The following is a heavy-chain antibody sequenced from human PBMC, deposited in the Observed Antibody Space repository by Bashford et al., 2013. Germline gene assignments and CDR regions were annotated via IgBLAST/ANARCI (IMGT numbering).Heavy chain of an antibody. Sequence: GESLKISCKGSGYSFTNYWIGWVRQMPGKGLEWMGIIYPGDSDTRYSPSFQGQVTISGDKSISTAYLQWSSLKASDTAMYYCARPNYDRSGLFLGVDYWGQGTLVTVSS. CDR1: GYSFTNYW. J-gene: IGHJ4*02. D-gene: IGHD3-22*01. V-gene: IGHV5-51*01. CDR3: ARPNYDRSGLFLGVDY. CDR2: IYPGDSDT.